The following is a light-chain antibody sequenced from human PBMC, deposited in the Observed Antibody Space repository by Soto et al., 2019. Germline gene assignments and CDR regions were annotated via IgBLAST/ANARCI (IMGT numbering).Light chain of an antibody. V-gene: IGKV1-9*01. Sequence: DIQLTQSPSFLSASVGYRVTITCRASQGISNYLAWYQQKPGKAPNLLIHTASTLQSGVPSRFSGSVSGTEFTLTISSLQPEDFATYYCQQRNSYPITFGQGTRLEIK. CDR1: QGISNY. J-gene: IGKJ5*01. CDR3: QQRNSYPIT. CDR2: TAS.